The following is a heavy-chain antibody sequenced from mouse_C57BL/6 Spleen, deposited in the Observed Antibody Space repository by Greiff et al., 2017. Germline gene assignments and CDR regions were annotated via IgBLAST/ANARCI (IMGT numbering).Heavy chain of an antibody. D-gene: IGHD1-1*01. CDR1: GFTFSDYY. CDR2: ISNGGGST. V-gene: IGHV5-12*01. Sequence: EVQLVESGGGLVQPGGSLKLSCAASGFTFSDYYMYWVRQTPEKRLEWVAYISNGGGSTYYPDTVKGRFTISRDNAKNTLYLQMSRLKSEDTAMYSCARSYYGSPYYAMDYWGQGTSVTVSS. J-gene: IGHJ4*01. CDR3: ARSYYGSPYYAMDY.